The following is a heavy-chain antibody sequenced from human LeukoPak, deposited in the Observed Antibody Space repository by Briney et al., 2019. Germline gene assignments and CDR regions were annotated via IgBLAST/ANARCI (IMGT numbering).Heavy chain of an antibody. CDR1: GYTITGYY. CDR2: INPNSGGT. Sequence: ASLKLSCKASGYTITGYYMHWVRQAPGQGLERMGWINPNSGGTNYAQKFHGRVTMTRDTSISTAYMELSRLRSDDTAVYYCAREPKDTAMEFDYWGQGTLVTVSS. D-gene: IGHD5-18*01. V-gene: IGHV1-2*02. J-gene: IGHJ4*02. CDR3: AREPKDTAMEFDY.